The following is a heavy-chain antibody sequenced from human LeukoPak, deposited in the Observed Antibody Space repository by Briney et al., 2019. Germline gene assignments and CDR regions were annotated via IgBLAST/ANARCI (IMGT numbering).Heavy chain of an antibody. J-gene: IGHJ5*02. CDR3: AREVAYYSSTRCYLKVVEASIENWSDP. CDR1: GYTFTGYY. Sequence: ASVTVSCKASGYTFTGYYMHWVRQAPGQGLEWMGWINPNSGGTNYAQKFQGRVTMTRDTSISTAYMELSRLRSDDTAVYYCAREVAYYSSTRCYLKVVEASIENWSDPWGQGTLVTVSS. CDR2: INPNSGGT. V-gene: IGHV1-2*02. D-gene: IGHD2-2*01.